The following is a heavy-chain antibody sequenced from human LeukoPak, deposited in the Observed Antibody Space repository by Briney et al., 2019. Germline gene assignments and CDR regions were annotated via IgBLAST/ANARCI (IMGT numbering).Heavy chain of an antibody. CDR3: AKGFGSGPKYYYDSSGYHNYFDY. Sequence: GRSLRLSCAASGFTFSSYWMSWVRQAPGKGLEWVANIKQDGSEKYYADSVKGRFTISRDNSKNTLYLQMNSLRAEDTAVYYCAKGFGSGPKYYYDSSGYHNYFDYWGQGTLVTVSS. D-gene: IGHD3-22*01. CDR2: IKQDGSEK. J-gene: IGHJ4*02. V-gene: IGHV3-7*01. CDR1: GFTFSSYW.